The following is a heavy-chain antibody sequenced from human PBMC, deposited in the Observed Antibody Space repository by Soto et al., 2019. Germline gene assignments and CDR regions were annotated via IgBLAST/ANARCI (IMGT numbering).Heavy chain of an antibody. Sequence: GGSLTLSCAASGFSFDDYAMHWVRQPAGKGLEWVSGISWNRSSIGYAASVKGRFTISRDNAKNSLYLQTNRLRAGDTALYYCAKGHAAVACMDYFYGMDVWGQGTPVTVSS. CDR3: AKGHAAVACMDYFYGMDV. CDR2: ISWNRSSI. D-gene: IGHD6-19*01. J-gene: IGHJ6*02. V-gene: IGHV3-9*01. CDR1: GFSFDDYA.